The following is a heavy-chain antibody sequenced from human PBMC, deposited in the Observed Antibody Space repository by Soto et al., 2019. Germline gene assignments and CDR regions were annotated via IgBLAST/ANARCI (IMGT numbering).Heavy chain of an antibody. Sequence: GSLRLSCAASGFTFSSYAMSWVRQAPGKGLEWVSAISGSGGSTYYADSVKGRFTISRDNSKNTLYLQMNSLRAEDTAVYYCAKIQVPAAIIAYYGMDVWGQGTTVTVSS. CDR1: GFTFSSYA. J-gene: IGHJ6*02. V-gene: IGHV3-23*01. D-gene: IGHD2-2*02. CDR3: AKIQVPAAIIAYYGMDV. CDR2: ISGSGGST.